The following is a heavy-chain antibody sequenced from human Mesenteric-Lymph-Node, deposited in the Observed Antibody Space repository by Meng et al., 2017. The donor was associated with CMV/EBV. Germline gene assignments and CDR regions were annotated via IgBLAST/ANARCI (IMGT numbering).Heavy chain of an antibody. J-gene: IGHJ4*02. CDR3: ATPQVGATPSMWHFAY. Sequence: SVKVSCKAFGDTFSKYAISWVRQAPGQGLEWVGGFIPIFGTAEYAQRFQGRVTITTDDFTSTDYMELSSLRSEDTAVYYCATPQVGATPSMWHFAYWGQGTLVTVSS. CDR2: FIPIFGTA. CDR1: GDTFSKYA. V-gene: IGHV1-69*05. D-gene: IGHD1-26*01.